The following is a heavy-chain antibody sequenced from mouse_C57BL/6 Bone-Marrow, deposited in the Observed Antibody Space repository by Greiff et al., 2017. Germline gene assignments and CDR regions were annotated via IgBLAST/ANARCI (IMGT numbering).Heavy chain of an antibody. V-gene: IGHV10-1*01. J-gene: IGHJ2*01. Sequence: EVKVVESGGGLVQPKGSLKLSCAASGFSFNTYAMNWVRQAPGKGLEWVARIRSKSNNYATYYADSVKDRFTISRDDSESMLYLQMINLKTEDTAMYYCVRQNFDYWGQGTTLTVSS. CDR2: IRSKSNNYAT. CDR3: VRQNFDY. CDR1: GFSFNTYA.